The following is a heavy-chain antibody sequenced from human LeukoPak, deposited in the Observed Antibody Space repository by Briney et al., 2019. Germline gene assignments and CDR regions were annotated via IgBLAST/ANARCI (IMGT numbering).Heavy chain of an antibody. CDR2: ISGSGGGT. D-gene: IGHD5-12*01. CDR1: GFTFSSYA. V-gene: IGHV3-23*01. Sequence: PGGSLRLSCSASGFTFSSYAMSWVRQAPGKGLEWVSAISGSGGGTYYADSVKGRFTISRDNSKNTLYLQMNSLRAEDTAVYYCAKSSGYDTDYMAVWAKGTTVTVSS. J-gene: IGHJ6*03. CDR3: AKSSGYDTDYMAV.